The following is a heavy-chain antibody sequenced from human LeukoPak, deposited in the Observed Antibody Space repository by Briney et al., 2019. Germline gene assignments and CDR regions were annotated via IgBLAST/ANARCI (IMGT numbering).Heavy chain of an antibody. CDR2: ISYDGSNK. D-gene: IGHD5-18*01. V-gene: IGHV3-30*18. CDR3: AKDHGGLRGYSYGADY. Sequence: GGSLRLSCTASGFTFSSYGMHWVRQAPGKGLEWVAVISYDGSNKYYADSVKGRFTISRDNSKNTLYLQMNSPRAEDTAVYYCAKDHGGLRGYSYGADYWGQGTLVTVSS. J-gene: IGHJ4*02. CDR1: GFTFSSYG.